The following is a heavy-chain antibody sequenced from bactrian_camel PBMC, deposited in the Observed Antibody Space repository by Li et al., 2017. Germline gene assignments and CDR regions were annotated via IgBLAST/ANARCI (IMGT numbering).Heavy chain of an antibody. J-gene: IGHJ4*01. V-gene: IGHV3-2*01. CDR2: IRSDGSNT. CDR1: GFTFSSFY. Sequence: HVQLVESGGGLVQPEGSLRLSCAASGFTFSSFYINWVRQAPGKGLERVSNIRSDGSNTYYADSVKGRFTISRDNAKITLYLQLSSLKTEDTAMYYCAKDGPRSDYVADWGQGTQVTVS. D-gene: IGHD4*01. CDR3: AKDGPRSDYVAD.